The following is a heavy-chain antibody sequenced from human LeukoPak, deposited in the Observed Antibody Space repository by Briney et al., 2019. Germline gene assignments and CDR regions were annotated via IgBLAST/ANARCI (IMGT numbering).Heavy chain of an antibody. CDR3: ARAGGYYDFWSGHYTSYYYYMDV. V-gene: IGHV1-46*03. D-gene: IGHD3-3*01. J-gene: IGHJ6*03. Sequence: ASVKVSCKASGYTFTSYYMHWVRQAPGQGLEWMGIINPSGGSTSYAQKFQGRVTMTRDTSTSTVYMELSSLRSEDTAVYYCARAGGYYDFWSGHYTSYYYYMDVWGKGTTVTVSS. CDR1: GYTFTSYY. CDR2: INPSGGST.